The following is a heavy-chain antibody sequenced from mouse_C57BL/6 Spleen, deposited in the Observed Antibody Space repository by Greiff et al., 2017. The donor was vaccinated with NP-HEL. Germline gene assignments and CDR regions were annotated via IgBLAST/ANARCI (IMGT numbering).Heavy chain of an antibody. CDR2: IYPGDGDT. Sequence: VQLQQSGPELVKPGASVKISCKASGYAFSSSWMNWVKQRPGQGLEWIGRIYPGDGDTNYNGKFKGKATLTADKSSSTAYMQLSSLTSEDSAVYFCARGGIWFAYWGQGTLVTVSA. CDR3: ARGGIWFAY. CDR1: GYAFSSSW. V-gene: IGHV1-82*01. J-gene: IGHJ3*01.